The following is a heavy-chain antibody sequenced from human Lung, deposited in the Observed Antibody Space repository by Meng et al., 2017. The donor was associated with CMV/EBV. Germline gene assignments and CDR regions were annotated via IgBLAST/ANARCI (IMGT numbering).Heavy chain of an antibody. Sequence: ASXXVSXKASGYTFTSYDINWVRQATGQGLEWMGWMNPNSGNTGYAQNFQGRVTMTRNTSISTVYMELSGLRSEDTAVNYCARRRGGSSWGDFDYWGQGTLVTVSS. D-gene: IGHD6-6*01. CDR2: MNPNSGNT. CDR1: GYTFTSYD. V-gene: IGHV1-8*01. CDR3: ARRRGGSSWGDFDY. J-gene: IGHJ4*02.